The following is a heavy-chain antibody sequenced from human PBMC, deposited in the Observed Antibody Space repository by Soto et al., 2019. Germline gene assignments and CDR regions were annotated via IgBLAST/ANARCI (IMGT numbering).Heavy chain of an antibody. V-gene: IGHV3-23*01. CDR2: ISGSGGST. Sequence: EVQLLESGGGLVQPGGSLRLSCAASGFTFSSYAMSWVRQAPGKGLEWVSAISGSGGSTYYADSVKGRFTISRDNSKNTLYLQMNSLRAEDTAVYYRAKDGSGAYCGGDCYSLLFDYWGQGTLVTVSS. J-gene: IGHJ4*02. CDR1: GFTFSSYA. CDR3: AKDGSGAYCGGDCYSLLFDY. D-gene: IGHD2-21*02.